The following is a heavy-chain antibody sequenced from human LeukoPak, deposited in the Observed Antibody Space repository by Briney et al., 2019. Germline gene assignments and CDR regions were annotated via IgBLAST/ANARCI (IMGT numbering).Heavy chain of an antibody. D-gene: IGHD6-13*01. CDR1: GFTFSSYW. Sequence: PGGSLRLSCAASGFTFSSYWMSWVRQPPGKGLEWIGEIYHSGSTNYNPSLKSRVTISVDKSNNQFSLKLSSVTAADTAVYYCASAEPRGSNWYPYWGQGTLVIVSS. V-gene: IGHV4-4*02. CDR3: ASAEPRGSNWYPY. J-gene: IGHJ4*02. CDR2: IYHSGST.